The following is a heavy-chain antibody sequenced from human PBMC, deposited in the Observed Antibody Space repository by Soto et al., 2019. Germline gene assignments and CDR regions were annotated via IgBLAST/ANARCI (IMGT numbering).Heavy chain of an antibody. CDR2: IYHSGST. Sequence: QLQLQESGSGLVKPSQTLSLTCAVSGGSISSGGYSWSWIRQPPGKGLEWIGYIYHSGSTYYNPSLKSRVNISVDRSKNQFSLKLSSVTAADTAVYYCARGDSRDYYYYGMDVWGQGTTVTVSS. V-gene: IGHV4-30-2*01. J-gene: IGHJ6*02. CDR1: GGSISSGGYS. CDR3: ARGDSRDYYYYGMDV. D-gene: IGHD5-18*01.